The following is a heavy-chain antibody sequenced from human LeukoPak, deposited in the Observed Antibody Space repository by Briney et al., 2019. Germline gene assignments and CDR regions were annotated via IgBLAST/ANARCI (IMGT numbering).Heavy chain of an antibody. CDR2: IYTSGST. CDR3: ARIDYFDSTGSYYYFSY. CDR1: GGSISSGSYY. J-gene: IGHJ4*02. Sequence: SETLSLTCTVSGGSISSGSYYWNWIRQPAGKGLEWIGRIYTSGSTNYNPSLKSRVTISVDTSKNQFSLKLSSVTAADTAVYYCARIDYFDSTGSYYYFSYWGQGTLATVS. V-gene: IGHV4-61*02. D-gene: IGHD3-22*01.